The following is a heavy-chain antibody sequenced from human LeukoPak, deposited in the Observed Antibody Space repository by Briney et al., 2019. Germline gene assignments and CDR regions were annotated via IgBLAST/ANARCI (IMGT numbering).Heavy chain of an antibody. CDR1: GGTFSSYA. CDR2: IIPIFGTA. V-gene: IGHV1-69*13. CDR3: ASPTLVTIFGVAIDAFDI. Sequence: ASVKVSCKASGGTFSSYAISWVRQAPGQGLEWMGGIIPIFGTANCAQKFQGRVTITADESTSTAYMELSSLRSEDTAVYYCASPTLVTIFGVAIDAFDIWGQGTMVTVSS. D-gene: IGHD3-3*01. J-gene: IGHJ3*02.